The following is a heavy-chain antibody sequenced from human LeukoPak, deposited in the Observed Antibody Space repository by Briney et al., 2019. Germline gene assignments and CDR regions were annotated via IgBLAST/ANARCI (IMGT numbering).Heavy chain of an antibody. CDR3: AKDHSQFWSAYYY. Sequence: PGGSLRLSCAASGFTFSNYGMHWVRQAPVKGLEWVAVISYAESNKYYADSVKGRFTISRDNSKNTLYLQMNSLRAEDTAVYYCAKDHSQFWSAYYYWGQGTLVTVSS. CDR2: ISYAESNK. D-gene: IGHD3-3*01. CDR1: GFTFSNYG. V-gene: IGHV3-30*18. J-gene: IGHJ4*02.